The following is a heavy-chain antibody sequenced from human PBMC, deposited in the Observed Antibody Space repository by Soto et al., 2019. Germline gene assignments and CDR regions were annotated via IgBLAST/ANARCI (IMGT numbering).Heavy chain of an antibody. CDR1: GASISSGGFS. Sequence: SETLSLTCTVSGASISSGGFSWYWIRQSPGKGLEWIGYIYYSGFTYYNPSLKSRVNISVDTSKNQFSLKLSSVTAADTAVYYCARDHGVKGASKRWYFDLWGRGTLVTVSS. J-gene: IGHJ2*01. D-gene: IGHD3-10*01. CDR2: IYYSGFT. CDR3: ARDHGVKGASKRWYFDL. V-gene: IGHV4-31*03.